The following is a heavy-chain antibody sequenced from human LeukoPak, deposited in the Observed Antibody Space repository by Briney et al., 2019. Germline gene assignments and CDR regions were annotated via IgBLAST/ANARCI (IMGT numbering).Heavy chain of an antibody. CDR3: ARGLPDSASYNWFDL. J-gene: IGHJ5*02. CDR2: IYYSGST. D-gene: IGHD6-6*01. V-gene: IGHV4-59*01. CDR1: GGSISSYY. Sequence: SETLSLTCTVSGGSISSYYWSWIRQPPGKGLEWIGYIYYSGSTNYNPSLKSRVTISVDTSKNQFSLKLSSVTAADTAVYYCARGLPDSASYNWFDLWGQGTLVTVSS.